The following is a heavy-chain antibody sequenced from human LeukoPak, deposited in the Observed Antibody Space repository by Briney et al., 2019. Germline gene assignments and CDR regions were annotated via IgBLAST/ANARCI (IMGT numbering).Heavy chain of an antibody. Sequence: GGSLRLSCAASGFTFSSYGMLWVRQAPGKGLEWVAVISYDGNNKYYADSVKGRFTISRDNSKNTLYLQMNSLRAEDTAVYYCARDGYCSGGSCSYYYYYGMDVWGQGTTVTVSS. CDR2: ISYDGNNK. J-gene: IGHJ6*02. D-gene: IGHD2-15*01. V-gene: IGHV3-30*19. CDR3: ARDGYCSGGSCSYYYYYGMDV. CDR1: GFTFSSYG.